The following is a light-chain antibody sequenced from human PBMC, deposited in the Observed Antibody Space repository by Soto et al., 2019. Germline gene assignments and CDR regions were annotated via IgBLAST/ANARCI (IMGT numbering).Light chain of an antibody. V-gene: IGKV1-5*03. Sequence: DIQMTQSPSTLSASVGDRVSITCRASQSISSWLAWYQQKAGKAPKLLIYKASTLESGVPSRFSGSGSGTEFTLTISSLQPDDFATYYRQQYNTFYMWTFGQGTKVEIK. CDR3: QQYNTFYMWT. J-gene: IGKJ1*01. CDR2: KAS. CDR1: QSISSW.